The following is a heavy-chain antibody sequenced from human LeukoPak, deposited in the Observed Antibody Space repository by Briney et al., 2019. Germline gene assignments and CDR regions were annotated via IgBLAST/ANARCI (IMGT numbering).Heavy chain of an antibody. J-gene: IGHJ4*02. Sequence: PSETLSLTCTVSGGSISSYYWSWIRQPPGKGLEWIGYIYYSGSTNYNPSLKSRVTIPVDTSKNQFSLKLSSVTAADTAVYYCARDYDSSGFDYWGQGTLVTVSS. CDR3: ARDYDSSGFDY. V-gene: IGHV4-59*01. CDR2: IYYSGST. D-gene: IGHD3-22*01. CDR1: GGSISSYY.